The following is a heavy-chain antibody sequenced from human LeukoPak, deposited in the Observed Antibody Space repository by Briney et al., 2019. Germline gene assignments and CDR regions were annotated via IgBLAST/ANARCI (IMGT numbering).Heavy chain of an antibody. D-gene: IGHD6-13*01. J-gene: IGHJ4*02. CDR2: IYYSGST. V-gene: IGHV4-59*01. Sequence: SETLSLTCTVSGGSISSYYWSWIRQPPGKGLEWIGYIYYSGSTNYNPSLKSRVTISVDTSKNQFSLKLSSVTAADTAVYYCARNQGSSWFLDYWGQGTLVTVSS. CDR3: ARNQGSSWFLDY. CDR1: GGSISSYY.